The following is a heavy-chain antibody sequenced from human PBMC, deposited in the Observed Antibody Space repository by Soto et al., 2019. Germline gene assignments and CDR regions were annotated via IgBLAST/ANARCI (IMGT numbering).Heavy chain of an antibody. CDR2: INHSGST. D-gene: IGHD3-9*01. CDR1: GGSFSGYY. V-gene: IGHV4-34*01. CDR3: ASNIFRGDYYYYGMDV. Sequence: SETLSLTCAVYGGSFSGYYWSWIRQPPGKGLEWIGEINHSGSTNYNPSLKSRVTISVDTSKNQFSLKLSSVTAADTAVYYCASNIFRGDYYYYGMDVWGQGTTVTVSS. J-gene: IGHJ6*02.